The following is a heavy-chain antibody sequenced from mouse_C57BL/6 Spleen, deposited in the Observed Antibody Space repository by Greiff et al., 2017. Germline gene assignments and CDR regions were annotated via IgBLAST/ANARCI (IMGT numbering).Heavy chain of an antibody. V-gene: IGHV1-55*01. CDR3: ARYPPNYGGAMDY. D-gene: IGHD1-1*01. CDR2: IYPGSGST. Sequence: VKLQQPGAELVKPGASVKMSCKASGYTFTSYWITWVKQRPGQGLEWIGDIYPGSGSTNYNEKFKSKATLTVDTSSSTAYMQLSSLTSEDSAVYYCARYPPNYGGAMDYWGQGTSVTVAS. J-gene: IGHJ4*01. CDR1: GYTFTSYW.